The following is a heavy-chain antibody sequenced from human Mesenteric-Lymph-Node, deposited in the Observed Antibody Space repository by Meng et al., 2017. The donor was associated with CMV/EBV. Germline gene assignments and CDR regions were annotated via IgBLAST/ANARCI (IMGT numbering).Heavy chain of an antibody. CDR1: GFTFSRYS. CDR2: ISSSSSYI. D-gene: IGHD6-13*01. CDR3: ARDLAGYSSSWTFYYYYGMDV. J-gene: IGHJ6*02. V-gene: IGHV3-21*01. Sequence: GESLKISCAASGFTFSRYSMNWVRQAPGKGLEWVSSISSSSSYIYYADSVKGRFTISRDNAKNSLYLQMNSLRAEDTAVYYCARDLAGYSSSWTFYYYYGMDVWGQGTTVTVSS.